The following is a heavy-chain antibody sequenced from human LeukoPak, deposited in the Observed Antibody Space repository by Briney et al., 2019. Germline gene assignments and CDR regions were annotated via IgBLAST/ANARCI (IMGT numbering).Heavy chain of an antibody. CDR1: GYTFTSYA. CDR3: AREGYCSSTSCYENWFDP. Sequence: GASVKVSCKASGYTFTSYAMHWVRQAPGQRLEWMGWINAGNGNTKYSQKFQGRVTITRDTSASTAYMELSSLRSEDTAVYYCAREGYCSSTSCYENWFDPWGQGTLATVSS. CDR2: INAGNGNT. J-gene: IGHJ5*02. D-gene: IGHD2-2*01. V-gene: IGHV1-3*01.